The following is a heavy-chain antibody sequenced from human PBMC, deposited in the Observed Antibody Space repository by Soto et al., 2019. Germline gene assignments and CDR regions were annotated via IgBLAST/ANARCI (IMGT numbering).Heavy chain of an antibody. CDR3: ARDGGVFALTTSLNWFDP. J-gene: IGHJ5*02. Sequence: SETLSLTCTASGGSISSYYMSWIRQPPGKGLEWIGGIYASGGSNYNPSLNSRDTVSVDKSKNQFSLKLSSVTAADTAVYYCARDGGVFALTTSLNWFDPWGQGTLVTVSS. D-gene: IGHD4-4*01. CDR1: GGSISSYY. CDR2: IYASGGS. V-gene: IGHV4-4*07.